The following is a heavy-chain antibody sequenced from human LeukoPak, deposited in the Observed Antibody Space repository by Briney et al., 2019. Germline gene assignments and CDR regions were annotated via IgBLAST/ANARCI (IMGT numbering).Heavy chain of an antibody. J-gene: IGHJ4*02. Sequence: GGSLRLSCAASGFTFGTYAMSWVRQAPGKGLEWVSLIIGSGNSIHYADSVKGRFTISRDNFKSTVFLQLNSLRPEDTAVYYCAKHGDNVWGSFRFGLDYWGQGTLVTVSS. V-gene: IGHV3-23*01. CDR3: AKHGDNVWGSFRFGLDY. D-gene: IGHD3-16*02. CDR1: GFTFGTYA. CDR2: IIGSGNSI.